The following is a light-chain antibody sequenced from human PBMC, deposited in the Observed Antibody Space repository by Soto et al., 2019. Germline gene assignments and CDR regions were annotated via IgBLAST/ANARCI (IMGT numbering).Light chain of an antibody. J-gene: IGLJ1*01. CDR3: SSYTSSSPHV. CDR1: SSDVGGYDY. CDR2: DVN. V-gene: IGLV2-14*03. Sequence: QSALTQPASVSGSPGQSIAISCTGTSSDVGGYDYVSWYQQLPGKAPKLMIYDVNNRPSGASNRFSGSKSGNTASLTISGLQAEDEADYYCSSYTSSSPHVFGTWTKLTVL.